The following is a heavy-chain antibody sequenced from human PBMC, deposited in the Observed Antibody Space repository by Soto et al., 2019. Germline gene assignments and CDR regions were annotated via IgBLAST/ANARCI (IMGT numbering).Heavy chain of an antibody. J-gene: IGHJ3*02. CDR2: ISAYNGNT. CDR1: GYTFTSYG. Sequence: ASVKVSCKASGYTFTSYGISWVRQAPGQGHELMRWISAYNGNTNYAQKLQGRVTMTTDTSTSTAYMELRSLRSDDTAVYYCARVPWEDYGDYVLHRYAFDIWGQGTMVTVSS. V-gene: IGHV1-18*01. D-gene: IGHD4-17*01. CDR3: ARVPWEDYGDYVLHRYAFDI.